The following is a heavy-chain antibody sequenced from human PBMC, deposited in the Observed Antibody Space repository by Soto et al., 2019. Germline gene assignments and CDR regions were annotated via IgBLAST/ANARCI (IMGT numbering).Heavy chain of an antibody. CDR2: INPDTGNT. V-gene: IGHV1-18*04. Sequence: QVQLVQSGAELKKPGASVTFSCKASGYSFTNHGINWVRQAPGQGLEWMGWINPDTGNTNYLQRLQGTVTMTTDTSMSTVYMELRSLRSDDTAIYYSARGGFDDAFDIWGQGTLVTVSS. J-gene: IGHJ3*02. CDR1: GYSFTNHG. CDR3: ARGGFDDAFDI. D-gene: IGHD3-9*01.